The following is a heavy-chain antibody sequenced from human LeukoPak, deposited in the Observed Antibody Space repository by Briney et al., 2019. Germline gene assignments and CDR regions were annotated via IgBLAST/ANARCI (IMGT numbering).Heavy chain of an antibody. CDR1: GYTFTGYY. J-gene: IGHJ4*02. CDR3: ARGGVEYSSTPPSY. CDR2: INPNSGGT. Sequence: GASVKVSCKASGYTFTGYYMHWVRQAPGQGLEWMGWINPNSGGTNYAQKFQGRVTMTRDTSISTAYMELRRLRSDDTAVYYCARGGVEYSSTPPSYWGQGTLVTVSS. D-gene: IGHD6-6*01. V-gene: IGHV1-2*02.